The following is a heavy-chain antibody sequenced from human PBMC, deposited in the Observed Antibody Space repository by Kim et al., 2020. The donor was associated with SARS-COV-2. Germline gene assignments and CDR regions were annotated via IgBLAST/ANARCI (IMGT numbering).Heavy chain of an antibody. Sequence: GGSLRLSCTASGFTFGDCAMTWVRQAPGKGLEWAGFIRSKAYGGTTEYAASVKGRFTISRDDSKSIAYLQMNSQKTEHTAVYYGTNDHNIGSWAYYYYYMDVWGKEAAVTVSS. J-gene: IGHJ6*03. D-gene: IGHD1-26*01. CDR3: TNDHNIGSWAYYYYYMDV. V-gene: IGHV3-49*04. CDR2: IRSKAYGGTT. CDR1: GFTFGDCA.